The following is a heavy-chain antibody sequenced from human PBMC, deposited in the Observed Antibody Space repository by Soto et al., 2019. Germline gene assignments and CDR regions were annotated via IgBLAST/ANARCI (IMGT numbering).Heavy chain of an antibody. D-gene: IGHD3-3*01. Sequence: QVQLVQSGAEVKKPGSSVKVSCKASGGTFSSYAISWVRQAPGQGLEWMGGIIPIFGTANYAQKFQGRVTITADKFTSTAYMELSSLRSEDTAVYYCARDLKYYDFWSGSLAFDYWGQGTLVTVSS. CDR1: GGTFSSYA. J-gene: IGHJ4*02. CDR2: IIPIFGTA. CDR3: ARDLKYYDFWSGSLAFDY. V-gene: IGHV1-69*06.